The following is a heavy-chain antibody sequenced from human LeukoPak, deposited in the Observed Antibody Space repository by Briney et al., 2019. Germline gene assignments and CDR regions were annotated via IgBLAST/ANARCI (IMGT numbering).Heavy chain of an antibody. J-gene: IGHJ4*02. CDR3: ARGNVAAASHFDY. D-gene: IGHD6-13*01. CDR2: IYYSGST. Sequence: SETLSLTCTVSGGSISSGDYYWSWIRQPPGKGLEWIGYIYYSGSTYYNPSLKSRVTISVGTSKNQFSLKLSSVTAADTAVYYCARGNVAAASHFDYWGQGTLVTVSS. V-gene: IGHV4-30-4*08. CDR1: GGSISSGDYY.